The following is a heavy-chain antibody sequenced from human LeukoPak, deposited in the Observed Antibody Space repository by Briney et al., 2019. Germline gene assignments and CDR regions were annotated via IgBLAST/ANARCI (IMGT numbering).Heavy chain of an antibody. V-gene: IGHV1-8*01. Sequence: ASVKVSCKASGYTFSSYEINWVRQATGQGLEWMGWMNPNSGNTGYAQKFQGRVSMTRNTSISTAYMELSSLRSEDTAVYYCARGAAAGWVDPWGQGTLVTVSS. CDR1: GYTFSSYE. CDR2: MNPNSGNT. CDR3: ARGAAAGWVDP. D-gene: IGHD6-13*01. J-gene: IGHJ5*02.